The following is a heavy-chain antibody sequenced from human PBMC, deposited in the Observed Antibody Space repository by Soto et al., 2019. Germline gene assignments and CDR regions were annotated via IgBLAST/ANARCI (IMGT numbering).Heavy chain of an antibody. CDR3: AGRNGYYSGIDY. D-gene: IGHD3-22*01. CDR1: GESLSGYY. J-gene: IGHJ4*02. Sequence: QVQLQQWGAGLLKPSETLSLTCAVYGESLSGYYWSWIRQTPGKGLEWIGEINHSGGTDYNPSLKSRATISSDTSKNQLSLRVNSVTAADTAVYYCAGRNGYYSGIDYWGQGTLVTVSS. CDR2: INHSGGT. V-gene: IGHV4-34*01.